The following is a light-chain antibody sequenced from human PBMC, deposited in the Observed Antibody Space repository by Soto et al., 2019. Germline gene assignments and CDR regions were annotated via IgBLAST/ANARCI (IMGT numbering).Light chain of an antibody. CDR2: AAS. J-gene: IGKJ1*01. Sequence: DIQMTQSPSSLSASVGERATITCRASQGISNYLAWYQQKPGEVPKLLIYAASTLQSGVPSRFSGSGSGTDFTLTISSLQPEDVATYYCQKYNSAPRTFGQGTKVEIK. CDR3: QKYNSAPRT. CDR1: QGISNY. V-gene: IGKV1-27*01.